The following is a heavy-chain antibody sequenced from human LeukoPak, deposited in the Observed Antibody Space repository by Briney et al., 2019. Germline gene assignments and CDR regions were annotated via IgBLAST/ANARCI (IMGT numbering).Heavy chain of an antibody. CDR2: ISYDGSNK. CDR3: AKEGSKGDFDY. Sequence: PGGSLRLSCAASGFTFSSYDMHWVRQAPGKGLEWVTVISYDGSNKYYGDSAKGRFTISRDNSKNTLYLKMNSLRAEDTAVYYCAKEGSKGDFDYWGQGTLVTVSS. D-gene: IGHD3-10*01. V-gene: IGHV3-30*18. J-gene: IGHJ4*02. CDR1: GFTFSSYD.